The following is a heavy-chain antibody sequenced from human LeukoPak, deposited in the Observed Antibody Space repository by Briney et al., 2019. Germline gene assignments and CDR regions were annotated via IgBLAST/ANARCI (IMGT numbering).Heavy chain of an antibody. CDR3: ARLTEVYGDSGGGMDV. Sequence: GESLKISCKGSGYSFTSYWIGWVRQMPGKGLEWMGIIYPGDSDTRYSPSFQGQVTISADKSISTAYLQWSSLKASDTAMYYCARLTEVYGDSGGGMDVWGQGTTVTVSS. CDR1: GYSFTSYW. CDR2: IYPGDSDT. J-gene: IGHJ6*02. D-gene: IGHD4-17*01. V-gene: IGHV5-51*01.